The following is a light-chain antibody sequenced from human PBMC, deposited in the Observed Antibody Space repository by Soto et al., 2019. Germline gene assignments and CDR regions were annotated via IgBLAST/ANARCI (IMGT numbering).Light chain of an antibody. CDR1: QSISSY. J-gene: IGKJ1*01. Sequence: DMQLTQSPSSLSASVGDRVTITCRASQSISSYLNWYQQKPGKAPKLLIYAASSLQSGVPSRFSGSGSGTDFTFTISSLQPEDFGNYYCQQSYSSTWTFGQGTKLDIK. CDR2: AAS. V-gene: IGKV1-39*01. CDR3: QQSYSSTWT.